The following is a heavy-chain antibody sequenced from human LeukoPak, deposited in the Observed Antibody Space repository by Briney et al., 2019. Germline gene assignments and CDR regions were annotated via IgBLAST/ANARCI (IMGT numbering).Heavy chain of an antibody. J-gene: IGHJ4*02. CDR3: ATINDIVVGDNTLDY. D-gene: IGHD2-21*01. V-gene: IGHV1-69*02. Sequence: SVKVSCKASGGTFSSYTISWVRQAPGQGLERMGRIIPILGIANYAQKFQGRVTITADKSTSTAYMELSSLRSEDTAVYYCATINDIVVGDNTLDYWGQGTLVTVSS. CDR1: GGTFSSYT. CDR2: IIPILGIA.